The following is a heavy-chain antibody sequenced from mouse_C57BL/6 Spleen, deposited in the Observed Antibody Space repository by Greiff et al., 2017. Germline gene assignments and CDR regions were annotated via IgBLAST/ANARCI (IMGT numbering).Heavy chain of an antibody. J-gene: IGHJ2*01. CDR3: AREYYGSSYFDY. D-gene: IGHD1-1*01. V-gene: IGHV1-82*01. CDR2: IYPGDGDT. CDR1: GYAFSSSW. Sequence: QVQLQQSGPELVKPGASVKISCKASGYAFSSSWMNWVKQRPGKGLEWIGRIYPGDGDTNYNGKFKGKATLTAVKSSSTAYMQLSSLTSEDAAVYFCAREYYGSSYFDYWGQGTTLTVAS.